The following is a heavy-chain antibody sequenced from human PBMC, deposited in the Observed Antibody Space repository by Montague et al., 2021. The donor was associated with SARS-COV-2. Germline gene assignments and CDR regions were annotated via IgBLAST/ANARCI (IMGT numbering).Heavy chain of an antibody. D-gene: IGHD3-22*01. CDR1: GGSVSSSSYY. CDR2: IYTSGST. V-gene: IGHV4-61*02. J-gene: IGHJ2*01. Sequence: TLSLTCTVSGGSVSSSSYYWSWIRQPAGKGLEWIGRIYTSGSTNYNPSLKSRVTISVDTSKNQFSLKLSSVTAADTAVYYCARDPLYYYDSSGLLLDWYFDLWGRGTLVTVSS. CDR3: ARDPLYYYDSSGLLLDWYFDL.